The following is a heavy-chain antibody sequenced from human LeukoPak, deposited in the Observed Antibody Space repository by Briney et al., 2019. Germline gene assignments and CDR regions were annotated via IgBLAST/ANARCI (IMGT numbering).Heavy chain of an antibody. CDR1: GYTFTSYG. D-gene: IGHD3-22*01. CDR2: ISAYNGNT. V-gene: IGHV1-18*01. CDR3: ARGATYYYDSSGYYLDY. Sequence: GASVKLSCKASGYTFTSYGISWVRQAPGQGLEWMGWISAYNGNTNYAQKLQGRVTMTTDTSTSTAYMELRSLRSDDTAVYYCARGATYYYDSSGYYLDYWGQGTLVTVSS. J-gene: IGHJ4*02.